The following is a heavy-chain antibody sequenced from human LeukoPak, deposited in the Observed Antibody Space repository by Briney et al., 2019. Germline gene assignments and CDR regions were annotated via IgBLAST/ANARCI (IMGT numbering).Heavy chain of an antibody. Sequence: SVKVSCKASGGTFSSYAISWVRQAPGQGLEWMGRIVPIFGTANYAQKFQGRVTITTDESTSTAYMELSSLRSEDTAVYYCARIDDYGDYEYWGQGTLVTASS. D-gene: IGHD4-17*01. CDR3: ARIDDYGDYEY. J-gene: IGHJ4*02. CDR2: IVPIFGTA. V-gene: IGHV1-69*05. CDR1: GGTFSSYA.